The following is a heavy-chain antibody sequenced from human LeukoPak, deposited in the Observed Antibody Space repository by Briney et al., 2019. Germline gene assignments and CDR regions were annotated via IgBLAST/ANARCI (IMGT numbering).Heavy chain of an antibody. CDR1: GYTFTDYY. D-gene: IGHD2-2*01. CDR3: ARLYSSTEVIDS. Sequence: ASVKVSCKTSGYTFTDYYMHLVRQAPGQGLEYMGWINPNSGGTNYAPKFQGRVTMTRDMSISTDYMELSSLRSDDTAVYYCARLYSSTEVIDSWGQGTLVTVSS. CDR2: INPNSGGT. J-gene: IGHJ4*02. V-gene: IGHV1-2*02.